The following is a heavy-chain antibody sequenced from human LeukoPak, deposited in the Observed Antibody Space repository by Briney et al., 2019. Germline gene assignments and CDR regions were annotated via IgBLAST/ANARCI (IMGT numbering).Heavy chain of an antibody. CDR1: GGSIRSYY. D-gene: IGHD5-24*01. CDR2: IHYSGST. CDR3: ARRHPGREGVDV. Sequence: SETLSLTCIVSGGSIRSYYWSWIRQSPGKGLEWIGYIHYSGSTNYNPSLKSRVAISVDTSKNQFSLNLNSVTAADTAIYYCARRHPGREGVDVLGQGTTVTVSS. V-gene: IGHV4-59*01. J-gene: IGHJ6*02.